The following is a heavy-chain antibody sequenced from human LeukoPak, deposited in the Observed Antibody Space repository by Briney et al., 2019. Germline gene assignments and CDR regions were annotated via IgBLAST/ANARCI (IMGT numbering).Heavy chain of an antibody. D-gene: IGHD5-12*01. J-gene: IGHJ4*02. Sequence: SVKVSCKASGGTFSRYAISWVRQAPGQGLAWMGGIIPIFGTANYAQKFQGRVTITADKSTSTAYMELSSLRSEDTAVYYCARYSGYDFLFDYWGQGTLVTVSS. CDR3: ARYSGYDFLFDY. CDR2: IIPIFGTA. V-gene: IGHV1-69*06. CDR1: GGTFSRYA.